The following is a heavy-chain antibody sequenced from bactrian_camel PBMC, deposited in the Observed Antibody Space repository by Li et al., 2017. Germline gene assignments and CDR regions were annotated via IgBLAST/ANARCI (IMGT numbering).Heavy chain of an antibody. V-gene: IGHV3-2*01. CDR1: EFAFSSYY. Sequence: VQLVESGGGLVQPGGSLRLSCAASEFAFSSYYMTWVRQAPGKGLEWVSSIYGAHSATYYADSVKGRFTGSKDNARNTVYLQMNTLKSGDTALYYCARVRLRGGGADFDYWGQGTQVTVS. CDR3: ARVRLRGGGADFDY. D-gene: IGHD4*01. CDR2: IYGAHSAT. J-gene: IGHJ6*01.